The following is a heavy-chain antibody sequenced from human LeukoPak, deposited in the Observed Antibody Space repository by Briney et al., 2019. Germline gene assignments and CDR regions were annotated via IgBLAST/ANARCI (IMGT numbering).Heavy chain of an antibody. CDR2: VDSSGYRT. Sequence: GGSLRLSCAAPEFTFSTYVMTWVRQAPGKGVEWVSSVDSSGYRTFYADSVKGRFTISRDNSKNMLYLHMNTLRADDTALYYCAKTRNLSTWGQGTLVTVSS. J-gene: IGHJ5*02. V-gene: IGHV3-23*01. CDR3: AKTRNLST. CDR1: EFTFSTYV.